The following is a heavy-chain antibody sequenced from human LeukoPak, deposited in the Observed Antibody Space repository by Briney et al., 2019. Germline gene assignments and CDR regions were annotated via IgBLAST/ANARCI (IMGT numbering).Heavy chain of an antibody. J-gene: IGHJ6*03. CDR3: ATHYYYDTSGYSLYSYYYMDV. D-gene: IGHD3-22*01. CDR1: GFTFSNYS. CDR2: ISSSSTI. Sequence: GSLRLSCAASGFTFSNYSMNWVRQAPGKGLEWVSYISSSSTIYYADSVKGRFTISRDNSKNTLYLQMNSLRAEDTAVYYCATHYYYDTSGYSLYSYYYMDVWGKGTTVTISS. V-gene: IGHV3-48*01.